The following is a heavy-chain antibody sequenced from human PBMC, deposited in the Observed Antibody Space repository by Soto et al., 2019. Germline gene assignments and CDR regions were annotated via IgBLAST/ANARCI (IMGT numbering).Heavy chain of an antibody. V-gene: IGHV1-58*01. CDR1: GFTFTSSA. CDR3: AAGGGVGTNFVY. CDR2: IVVGSGNT. J-gene: IGHJ4*02. Sequence: SVKVSCKASGFTFTSSAVQWVRQARGQRLEWIGWIVVGSGNTNYAQKFQERVTITRDMSTSTAYMELSSLRSEDTAVYYCAAGGGVGTNFVYWGQGTLVTVSS. D-gene: IGHD5-12*01.